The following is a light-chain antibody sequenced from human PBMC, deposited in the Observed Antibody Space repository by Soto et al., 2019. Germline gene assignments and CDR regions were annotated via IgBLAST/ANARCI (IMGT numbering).Light chain of an antibody. V-gene: IGLV2-11*01. Sequence: QSALTQPRSVSGSPGQSVTISCTGTSSDVGGYNYVSWYQQHPGTAPKLMIYDVSKRPSGVPYRFSGSKSGNTASLTISGLQAEDEAYYYCCSYAGSYYVFGTGTKLTVL. CDR1: SSDVGGYNY. CDR2: DVS. J-gene: IGLJ1*01. CDR3: CSYAGSYYV.